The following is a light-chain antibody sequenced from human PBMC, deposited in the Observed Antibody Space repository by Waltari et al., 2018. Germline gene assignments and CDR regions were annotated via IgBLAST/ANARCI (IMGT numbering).Light chain of an antibody. V-gene: IGKV1-12*01. CDR1: QHISSW. CDR3: QQTNDFPLT. Sequence: DHPITPAPSSVSASGGDRVQPTCRASQHISSWLAWYQQIPGKAPKLLISGASNLQSGVPSRFSGSGSGTHFTLTINSLQPDDSATYYCQQTNDFPLTFGGGTKVEI. J-gene: IGKJ4*01. CDR2: GAS.